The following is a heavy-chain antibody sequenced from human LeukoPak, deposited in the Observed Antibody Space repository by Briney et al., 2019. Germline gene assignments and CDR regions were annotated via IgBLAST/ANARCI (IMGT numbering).Heavy chain of an antibody. V-gene: IGHV1-2*02. J-gene: IGHJ1*01. CDR3: ARGSYDSSDFEYFHH. D-gene: IGHD3-22*01. CDR2: INPNNGDT. Sequence: GASVKVSCKASGYTFTGYYMHWVRQAPGQGLEWMGWINPNNGDTHYAQKFQGRVTMTRDTSIGTAYMELNRLRSDDTAVYYCARGSYDSSDFEYFHHWGQGTLVTVSS. CDR1: GYTFTGYY.